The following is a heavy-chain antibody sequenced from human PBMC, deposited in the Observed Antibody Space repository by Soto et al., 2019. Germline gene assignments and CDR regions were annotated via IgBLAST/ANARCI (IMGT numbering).Heavy chain of an antibody. J-gene: IGHJ4*02. CDR3: VKDKHITMVRGIYFDY. CDR1: GFTFSSFA. V-gene: IGHV3-64D*06. CDR2: INSNGVTT. Sequence: PGGSLRLSCSAFGFTFSSFAMHWVRQAPGKGLEYVSAINSNGVTTYYADSVKGRFTISRDNYKNTLYLQMTSLRPEDTAMYYCVKDKHITMVRGIYFDYWGQGTLVTVSS. D-gene: IGHD3-10*01.